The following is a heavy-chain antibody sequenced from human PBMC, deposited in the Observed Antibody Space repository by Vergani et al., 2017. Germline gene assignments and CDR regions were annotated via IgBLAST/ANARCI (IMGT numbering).Heavy chain of an antibody. V-gene: IGHV3-72*01. CDR3: ASGRAPNAFDI. CDR2: TRNKANSYTT. CDR1: GFTFSDHY. J-gene: IGHJ3*02. Sequence: EVQLVESGGGLVQPGGSLRLSCAASGFTFSDHYMDWVRQAPGKGLEWVGRTRNKANSYTTEYAASVKGSFTSSRDDSKNSLYLQMNSLKTEDTAVYYCASGRAPNAFDIWGQGTMVTVSS.